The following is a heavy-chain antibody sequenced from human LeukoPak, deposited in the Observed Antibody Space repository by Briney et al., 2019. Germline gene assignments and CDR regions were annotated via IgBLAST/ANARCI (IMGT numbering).Heavy chain of an antibody. Sequence: GGSLRLSCAASGFTFSSYAMHWVRQAPGKGLEWVAVISYDGSNKYHADSVKGRFTISRDNSKNTLYLQMNSLRAEDTAVYYCAKSFGGDYYYYGMDVWGQGTTVTVSS. V-gene: IGHV3-30-3*02. J-gene: IGHJ6*02. CDR1: GFTFSSYA. CDR3: AKSFGGDYYYYGMDV. CDR2: ISYDGSNK. D-gene: IGHD3-10*01.